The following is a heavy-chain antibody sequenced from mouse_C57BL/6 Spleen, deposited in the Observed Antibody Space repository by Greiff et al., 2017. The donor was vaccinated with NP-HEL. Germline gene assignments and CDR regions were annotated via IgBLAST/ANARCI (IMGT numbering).Heavy chain of an antibody. Sequence: QVQLQQSGAELMKPGASVKLSCKATGYTFTGYWIEWVKQRPGHGLEWIGEILPGSGSTNYNEKFKGKATLTADKSSSTAYMELRSLTSEDSAVYFCARSGITTVNYAMDYWGQGTSVTVSS. J-gene: IGHJ4*01. CDR2: ILPGSGST. V-gene: IGHV1-9*01. D-gene: IGHD1-1*01. CDR1: GYTFTGYW. CDR3: ARSGITTVNYAMDY.